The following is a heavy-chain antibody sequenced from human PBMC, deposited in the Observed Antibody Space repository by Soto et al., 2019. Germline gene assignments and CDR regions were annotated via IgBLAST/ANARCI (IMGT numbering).Heavy chain of an antibody. V-gene: IGHV3-23*01. J-gene: IGHJ6*03. CDR2: ISGSGGST. CDR1: GFTFSSYA. D-gene: IGHD3-3*01. Sequence: GGSLRLSCAASGFTFSSYAMSWVRQAPGKGLEWVSAISGSGGSTYYADSVKGRFTISRDNSKNTLYLQMNSLRAEDTAVYYCATLFWSGYYYYYYYMDVWGKGTTVTVSS. CDR3: ATLFWSGYYYYYYYMDV.